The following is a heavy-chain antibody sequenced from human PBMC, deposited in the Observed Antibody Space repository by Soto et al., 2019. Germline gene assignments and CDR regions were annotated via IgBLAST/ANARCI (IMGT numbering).Heavy chain of an antibody. CDR1: GFTFSNYW. Sequence: PGGSLRLSCAASGFTFSNYWIHWVRQAPGKGPVWVSRINGVGTYTNYADSVKGRFSISRDNARNTLYLQMNSLRTEDTAFYYCGKDISPGGMDVWGRGIMVTVSS. CDR2: INGVGTYT. V-gene: IGHV3-74*01. D-gene: IGHD1-20*01. J-gene: IGHJ6*04. CDR3: GKDISPGGMDV.